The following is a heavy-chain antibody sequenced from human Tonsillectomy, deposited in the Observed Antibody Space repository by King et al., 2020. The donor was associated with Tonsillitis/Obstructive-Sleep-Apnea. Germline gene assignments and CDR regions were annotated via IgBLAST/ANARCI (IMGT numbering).Heavy chain of an antibody. D-gene: IGHD2-2*01. Sequence: QLVQSGAEVKKPGESLKISCKGSGYSFTSYWIGWVRQMPGNGLEWMGIIYPGDCDTKYSQSFQGQVTISADKSISTAYLQWSSLKASDTAMYYCARPKCCTSFDIYYCGQGTLVTLSS. J-gene: IGHJ4*02. CDR2: IYPGDCDT. CDR3: ARPKCCTSFDIYY. V-gene: IGHV5-51*01. CDR1: GYSFTSYW.